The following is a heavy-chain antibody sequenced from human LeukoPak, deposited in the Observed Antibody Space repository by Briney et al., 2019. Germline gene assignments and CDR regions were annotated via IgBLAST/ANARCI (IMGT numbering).Heavy chain of an antibody. J-gene: IGHJ4*02. CDR3: ARDRWGSVDY. D-gene: IGHD3-16*01. CDR1: GGSISSYY. CDR2: IYYSGST. V-gene: IGHV4-59*12. Sequence: SETLSLTCTVSGGSISSYYWSWIRQPPGKGLEWIGYIYYSGSTYYNPSLKSRVTISVDTSKNQFSLKLSSVTAADTAVYYCARDRWGSVDYWGQGTLVTVSS.